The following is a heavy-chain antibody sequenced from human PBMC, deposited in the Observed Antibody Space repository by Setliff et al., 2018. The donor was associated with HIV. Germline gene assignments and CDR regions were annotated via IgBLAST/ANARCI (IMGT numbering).Heavy chain of an antibody. J-gene: IGHJ6*02. CDR1: GDTLSIHP. CDR2: IIPAFGRA. V-gene: IGHV1-69*05. Sequence: SVKVSCKASGDTLSIHPISWVRQAPGRGLDWMGGIIPAFGRANYAQKFQGRVTITTDESTTTVFMELTGLRSEDTAVYYCAREGLPVTSVGGAYWYHGMDAWGQGTTVTVSS. CDR3: AREGLPVTSVGGAYWYHGMDA. D-gene: IGHD4-17*01.